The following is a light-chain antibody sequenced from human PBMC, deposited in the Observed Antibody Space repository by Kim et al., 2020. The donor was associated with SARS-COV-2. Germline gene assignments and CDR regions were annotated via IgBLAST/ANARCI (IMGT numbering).Light chain of an antibody. V-gene: IGLV2-8*01. CDR1: SSDGGGYNY. CDR3: SSYAGSNNLV. CDR2: EVN. Sequence: GQSVTTSCPVTSSDGGGYNYVSWYQQPPGKAPNLMIYEVNKRPSGVPDRFSGSKSGNTASLTVSGLQAEDEADYYCSSYAGSNNLVFGGGTQLTVL. J-gene: IGLJ2*01.